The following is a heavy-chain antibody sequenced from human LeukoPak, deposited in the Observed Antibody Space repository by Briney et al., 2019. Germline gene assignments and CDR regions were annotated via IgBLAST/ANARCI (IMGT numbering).Heavy chain of an antibody. V-gene: IGHV2-70*11. D-gene: IGHD3-22*01. CDR2: IDWDDDK. CDR1: GFSLSTSGMC. CDR3: ARDYYDSSGYTLDY. J-gene: IGHJ4*02. Sequence: ESGPALVKPTQTLTLTCSFSGFSLSTSGMCVSWIRQPPGKALEWLARIDWDDDKYYSTSLKTRLTISKDTSKNQVVLTMTNMDPVDTATYYCARDYYDSSGYTLDYWGQGTLVTVSS.